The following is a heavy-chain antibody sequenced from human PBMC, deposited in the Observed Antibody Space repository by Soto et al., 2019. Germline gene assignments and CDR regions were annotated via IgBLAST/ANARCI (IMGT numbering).Heavy chain of an antibody. J-gene: IGHJ3*02. V-gene: IGHV1-69*02. CDR3: TIGSWSGEVFDI. CDR1: GGTFSTYS. Sequence: QVQLVQSGAEVKKPGSAVKVSCKDSGGTFSTYSMFWVRQAPGQGLEWMGRIIPMLGIANYAQKFQGRVTITADKSTGTAYMELSSLRSEDTALYYCTIGSWSGEVFDIWGQETMVTVSS. D-gene: IGHD2-21*01. CDR2: IIPMLGIA.